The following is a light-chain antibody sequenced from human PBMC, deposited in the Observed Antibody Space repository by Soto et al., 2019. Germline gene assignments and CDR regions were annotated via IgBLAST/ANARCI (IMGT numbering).Light chain of an antibody. CDR1: SSDVGGYNY. J-gene: IGLJ1*01. CDR3: ISFTSRHIYV. CDR2: DVT. Sequence: QSVLTQPASLSGSPGQSITISCTGTSSDVGGYNYVSWYQQHPGRAPKLIIYDVTNRPSGISNRFSGSKSGNTASLTISGLRTEDEADYYCISFTSRHIYVFGTGTKVTVL. V-gene: IGLV2-14*03.